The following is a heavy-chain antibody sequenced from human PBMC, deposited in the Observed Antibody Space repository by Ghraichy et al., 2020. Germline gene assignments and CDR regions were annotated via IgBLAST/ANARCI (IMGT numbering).Heavy chain of an antibody. J-gene: IGHJ6*02. V-gene: IGHV4-39*01. CDR3: ATPGIAATGTNGYYYGMDV. CDR2: IYYSGNT. CDR1: GGSISSSSYY. Sequence: SETLSLTCTVSGGSISSSSYYWGWIRQPPGKGLEWIGNIYYSGNTYYNPSLKSRVTISVDSSKNQFSLRLSSVTAADTAVYYCATPGIAATGTNGYYYGMDVLGQGTRVTVSS. D-gene: IGHD6-13*01.